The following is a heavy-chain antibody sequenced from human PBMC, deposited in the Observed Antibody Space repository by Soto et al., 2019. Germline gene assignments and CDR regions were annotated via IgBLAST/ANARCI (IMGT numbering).Heavy chain of an antibody. CDR3: ARVYSGSYSDS. J-gene: IGHJ4*02. CDR2: IFHSGST. D-gene: IGHD1-26*01. V-gene: IGHV4-4*02. CDR1: GGSISSNNW. Sequence: SETLSLTCAFSGGSISSNNWLSWVRQPPGKGLEWIGEIFHSGSTHYSPSLKSRVTISVDKSKKYFSLNLTSVTAADTAVYYCARVYSGSYSDSWGQGTLVTVSS.